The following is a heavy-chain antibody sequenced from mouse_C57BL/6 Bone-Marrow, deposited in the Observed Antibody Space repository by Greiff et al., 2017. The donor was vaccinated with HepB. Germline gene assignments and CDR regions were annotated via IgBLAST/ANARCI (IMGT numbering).Heavy chain of an antibody. CDR1: GFNIKDDY. CDR3: TTRYYYGSSLYYYAMDY. D-gene: IGHD1-1*01. Sequence: VQLQQSGAELVRPGASVKLSCTASGFNIKDDYMHWVKQRPEQGLEWIGWIDPENGDTEYASKFQGKATITADTSSNTAYLQLSSLTSEDTAVYYCTTRYYYGSSLYYYAMDYWGQGTSVTVSS. J-gene: IGHJ4*01. CDR2: IDPENGDT. V-gene: IGHV14-4*01.